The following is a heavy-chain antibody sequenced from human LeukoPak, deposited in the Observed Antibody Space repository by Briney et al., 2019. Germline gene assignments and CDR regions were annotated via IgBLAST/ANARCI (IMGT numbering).Heavy chain of an antibody. CDR2: ISGSGGST. CDR1: GFTFSSYA. V-gene: IGHV3-23*01. Sequence: GGSLRLSCAASGFTFSSYAVSWVRQAPGKGLEWVSAISGSGGSTYYADSVKGRFTISRDNSKNTLYLQMNSLRAEDTAVYYCARDGYCSGGSCYVLGVADYWGQGTLVTVSS. D-gene: IGHD2-15*01. CDR3: ARDGYCSGGSCYVLGVADY. J-gene: IGHJ4*02.